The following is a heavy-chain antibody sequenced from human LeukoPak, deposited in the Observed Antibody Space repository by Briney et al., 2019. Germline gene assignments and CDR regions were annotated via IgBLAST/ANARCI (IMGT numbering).Heavy chain of an antibody. Sequence: SETLSLTCTVSGGSISSGSYYWSWIRQPAGKGLEWIGRIYTSGSTNYNPSLKSRVTISVDTSKNQFSLKPSSVTAADTAVYYCARVVYSGYDFRGAMDVWGKGTTVTVSS. CDR1: GGSISSGSYY. CDR2: IYTSGST. V-gene: IGHV4-61*02. J-gene: IGHJ6*03. CDR3: ARVVYSGYDFRGAMDV. D-gene: IGHD5-12*01.